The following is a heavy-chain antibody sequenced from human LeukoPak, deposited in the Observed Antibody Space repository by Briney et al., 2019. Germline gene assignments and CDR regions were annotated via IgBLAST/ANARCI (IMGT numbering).Heavy chain of an antibody. CDR2: IKQDGSEK. J-gene: IGHJ4*02. CDR3: ANMVRGVIIDY. Sequence: GGSLRLSCAASGFTFSSYWMSWVRQAPGKGLEWVANIKQDGSEKYYVDSVKGRFTISRDNAKNSLYLQMNSLRAEDTAVYYCANMVRGVIIDYWGQGTLVTVSS. CDR1: GFTFSSYW. D-gene: IGHD3-10*01. V-gene: IGHV3-7*01.